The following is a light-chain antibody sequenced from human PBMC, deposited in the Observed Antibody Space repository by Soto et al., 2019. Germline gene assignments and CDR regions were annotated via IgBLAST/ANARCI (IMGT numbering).Light chain of an antibody. Sequence: EIVLTQSPGTLSLSPGERVTLSCRASQNVSSSYLAWYQQKPGQAPRLLIYGASSRATGIPDRFSGSGSGTDFTLTISRLEPEDFAVYYCQQYDNSRTYTFGQGTKLEIK. CDR2: GAS. CDR1: QNVSSSY. CDR3: QQYDNSRTYT. J-gene: IGKJ2*01. V-gene: IGKV3-20*01.